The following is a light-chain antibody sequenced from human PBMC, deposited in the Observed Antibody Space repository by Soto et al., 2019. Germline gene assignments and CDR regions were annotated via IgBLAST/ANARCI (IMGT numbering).Light chain of an antibody. Sequence: EIVLTQSPATLSLSPGERATLSCRASQSVNSYLAWHQHKPGQSPRLLIYDASIRATGIPASVSGSGSGTDFTLTISSLEPEDFAVYYCQQRSNWITFGGGTKVEIK. CDR2: DAS. J-gene: IGKJ4*01. CDR3: QQRSNWIT. V-gene: IGKV3-11*01. CDR1: QSVNSY.